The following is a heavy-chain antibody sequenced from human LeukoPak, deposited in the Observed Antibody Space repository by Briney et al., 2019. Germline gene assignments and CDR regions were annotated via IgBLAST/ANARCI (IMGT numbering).Heavy chain of an antibody. CDR3: AKEGSVCTNGICRYFDY. CDR2: ISWNSGSI. CDR1: GFTFDGCA. J-gene: IGHJ4*02. D-gene: IGHD2-8*01. Sequence: GRSLRLSCAAPGFTFDGCAMHWVRQAPGKGLEWVSSISWNSGSIDYADSVRGRFTISRDNAKNSLYLQMNSLKAGDTALYYCAKEGSVCTNGICRYFDYWGQGTLVTVSS. V-gene: IGHV3-9*01.